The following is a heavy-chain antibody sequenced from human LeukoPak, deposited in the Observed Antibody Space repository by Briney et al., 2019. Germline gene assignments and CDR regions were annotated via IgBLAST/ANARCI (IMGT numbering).Heavy chain of an antibody. Sequence: GGSLRLSCAASGFIFSDYYMTWIRQAPGKGLEWVSHISSSGSNIHHADSVKGRFTISRDNAKNSLYLQMNSLRAEDTAVYYCARGGGCSSTSCPPSARGWFDPWGQGTLVTVSS. V-gene: IGHV3-11*04. CDR3: ARGGGCSSTSCPPSARGWFDP. CDR1: GFIFSDYY. D-gene: IGHD2-2*01. CDR2: ISSSGSNI. J-gene: IGHJ5*02.